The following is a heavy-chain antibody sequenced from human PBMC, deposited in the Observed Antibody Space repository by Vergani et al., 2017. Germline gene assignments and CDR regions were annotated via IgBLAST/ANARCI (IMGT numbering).Heavy chain of an antibody. J-gene: IGHJ4*02. D-gene: IGHD3-3*01. CDR2: IYYSGST. CDR3: AKGAAPITIFGVVTYAIDY. CDR1: GGSISSGGYY. V-gene: IGHV4-31*03. Sequence: QVQLQESGPGLVKPSQTLSLTCTVSGGSISSGGYYWSWIRQHPGKGLEWIGYIYYSGSTYYNPSLKSRVTISVDTSKNQFSLKLSSVTAADTAVYYCAKGAAPITIFGVVTYAIDYWGQGTLVTVSS.